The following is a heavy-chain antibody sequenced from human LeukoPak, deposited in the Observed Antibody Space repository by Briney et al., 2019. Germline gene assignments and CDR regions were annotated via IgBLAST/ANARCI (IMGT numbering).Heavy chain of an antibody. V-gene: IGHV3-30*02. CDR1: GFTFSSYG. D-gene: IGHD3-10*01. Sequence: GGSLGLSCAASGFTFSSYGMHWVRQAPGKGLEWVAFIRYDGSNKYYADSVKGRFTISRDNSKNTLYLQMNSLRAEDTAVYYCAKEYGSGSYFHYWGQGTLVTVSS. CDR2: IRYDGSNK. CDR3: AKEYGSGSYFHY. J-gene: IGHJ4*02.